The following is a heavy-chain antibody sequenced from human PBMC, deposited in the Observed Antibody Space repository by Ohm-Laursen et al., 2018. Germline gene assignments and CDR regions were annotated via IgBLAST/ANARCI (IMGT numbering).Heavy chain of an antibody. D-gene: IGHD3-22*01. CDR2: IYYSGST. J-gene: IGHJ4*02. V-gene: IGHV4-59*08. CDR3: ARRNYYDSSGTLGHFDY. Sequence: GTLSLTCTVSGGSISIDYWSWIRQPPGKGLEWIGYIYYSGSTNYNPSLKSRVTISVDTSKNQFSLKLSSVTAADTAVYYCARRNYYDSSGTLGHFDYWGQGTLVTVSS. CDR1: GGSISIDY.